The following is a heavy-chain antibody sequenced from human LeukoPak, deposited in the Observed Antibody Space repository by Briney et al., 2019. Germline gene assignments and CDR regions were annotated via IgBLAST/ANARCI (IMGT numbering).Heavy chain of an antibody. CDR2: ITLSSSSI. CDR3: ARDLSGVTGYTYGRGIDY. D-gene: IGHD5-18*01. V-gene: IGHV3-21*05. J-gene: IGHJ4*02. CDR1: GFNFNNYN. Sequence: GGSLRLSCAASGFNFNNYNMNWVRQAPGKGLEWVSYITLSSSSIYYADSVKGRFTISRDNAKTSLYLQMNSLRAEDTAVYYCARDLSGVTGYTYGRGIDYWGQGTLVTVSS.